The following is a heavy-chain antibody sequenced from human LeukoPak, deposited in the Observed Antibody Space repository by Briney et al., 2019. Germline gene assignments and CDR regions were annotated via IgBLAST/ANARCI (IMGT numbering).Heavy chain of an antibody. CDR2: IYYSGST. CDR3: ARLGYCSGGSCYSGTIDY. D-gene: IGHD2-15*01. V-gene: IGHV4-39*01. CDR1: GGSISSSSYY. J-gene: IGHJ4*02. Sequence: SETLSLTCTVSGGSISSSSYYWGWIRQPPGKGLEWIGRIYYSGSTYYNPSLKSRVTISVDTSKNQFSLKLSSVTAADTAVYYCARLGYCSGGSCYSGTIDYWGQGTLVTVSS.